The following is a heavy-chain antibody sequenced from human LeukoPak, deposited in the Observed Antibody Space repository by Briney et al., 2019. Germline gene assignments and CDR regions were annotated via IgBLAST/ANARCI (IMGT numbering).Heavy chain of an antibody. CDR3: AKGGKGFPLGLRFDS. J-gene: IGHJ4*02. CDR1: GGSISSGDYY. CDR2: IYYSGST. V-gene: IGHV4-30-4*02. D-gene: IGHD2-21*01. Sequence: EPSETLSLTCTVSGGSISSGDYYWSWIRQPPGKGLEWIGHIYYSGSTYYNPSLKSRVTISVDTSKNQFSLNLTSLTAADTAVYYCAKGGKGFPLGLRFDSWGQGTLVSVSS.